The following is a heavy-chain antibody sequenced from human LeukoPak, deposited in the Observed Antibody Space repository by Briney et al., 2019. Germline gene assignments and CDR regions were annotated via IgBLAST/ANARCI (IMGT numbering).Heavy chain of an antibody. CDR3: ARARGLGIGAHFDY. CDR2: ISDDSYKT. V-gene: IGHV3-11*05. CDR1: GFNFRGYY. J-gene: IGHJ4*02. Sequence: PGVSLRLSCIASGFNFRGYYMVWILQAPRKGLEWVSYISDDSYKTPYGDSVKGRFTISRDNAKNSLYLQMDHLRVEDTAVYYCARARGLGIGAHFDYWGQGTLVTVSS. D-gene: IGHD4-17*01.